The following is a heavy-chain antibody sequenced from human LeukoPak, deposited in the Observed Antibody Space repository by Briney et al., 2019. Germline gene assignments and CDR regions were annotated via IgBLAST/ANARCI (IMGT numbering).Heavy chain of an antibody. V-gene: IGHV3-33*01. CDR2: IWYDGSNK. J-gene: IGHJ4*02. D-gene: IGHD6-13*01. Sequence: GRSLRLSCAASGFTFSDYGMHWVRQAPGKGLEWVAVIWYDGSNKYCSDSVKGRFTISRDNSKNTLYLQMNSLRAEDTAVYYCARDGAAAGPDRADFDYWGQGTLVTVSS. CDR3: ARDGAAAGPDRADFDY. CDR1: GFTFSDYG.